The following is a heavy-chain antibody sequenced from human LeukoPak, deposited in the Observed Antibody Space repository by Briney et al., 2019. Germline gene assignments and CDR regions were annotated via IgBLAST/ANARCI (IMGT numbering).Heavy chain of an antibody. Sequence: ASVKVSCKASGYTFTAYYIHWVRQAPGQGLEWLGWINLNSGGTNFAQKFQGRVTMTRDTSISTADMYLGRLRSDDTAIYYCARSSSSIAFDIWGQGTMVTVSS. D-gene: IGHD6-6*01. CDR2: INLNSGGT. J-gene: IGHJ3*02. V-gene: IGHV1-2*02. CDR1: GYTFTAYY. CDR3: ARSSSSIAFDI.